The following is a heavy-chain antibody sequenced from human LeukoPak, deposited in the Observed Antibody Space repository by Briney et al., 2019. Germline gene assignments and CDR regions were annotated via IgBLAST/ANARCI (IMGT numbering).Heavy chain of an antibody. CDR3: ARDYYGSGYYYYYMDV. CDR1: GGSISSGSYY. V-gene: IGHV4-61*02. Sequence: PSETLSLTCTVSGGSISSGSYYGSWIRQPAGKGLEWIGRIYTSGSTNYNPSLKSRVTISVDPSKNQFSLRLSSVTAADTAVYYCARDYYGSGYYYYYMDVWGKGTTVTVSS. J-gene: IGHJ6*03. CDR2: IYTSGST. D-gene: IGHD3-10*01.